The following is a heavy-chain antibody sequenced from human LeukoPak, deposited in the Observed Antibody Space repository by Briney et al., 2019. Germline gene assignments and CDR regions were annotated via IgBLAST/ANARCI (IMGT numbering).Heavy chain of an antibody. CDR1: GGSFSGYY. Sequence: SETLSLTCAVYGGSFSGYYWSWIRQPPGKGLEWIGEINHSGSTNYNPSLKSRVTISVDTSKNQFSLKLSSVTAADTAVYYCARADGCSGGSCYYRHFDYWGQGTLVTVSS. CDR2: INHSGST. V-gene: IGHV4-34*01. J-gene: IGHJ4*02. D-gene: IGHD2-15*01. CDR3: ARADGCSGGSCYYRHFDY.